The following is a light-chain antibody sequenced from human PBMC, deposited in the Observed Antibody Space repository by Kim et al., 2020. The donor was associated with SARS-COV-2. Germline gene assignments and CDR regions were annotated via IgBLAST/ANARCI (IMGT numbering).Light chain of an antibody. CDR1: SSDVGGFKH. Sequence: QSVLTQPASVSGSPGQSITISCTGTSSDVGGFKHVSWYQQHSGKAPKLIIYDVNNRPSGVSNRFFGSKSDNTASLTISGLQAEDEADYYCSSYTSRSSWVFGGGTQLTVL. J-gene: IGLJ3*02. V-gene: IGLV2-14*03. CDR2: DVN. CDR3: SSYTSRSSWV.